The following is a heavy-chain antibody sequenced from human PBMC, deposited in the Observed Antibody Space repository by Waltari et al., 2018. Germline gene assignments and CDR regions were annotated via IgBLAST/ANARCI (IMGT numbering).Heavy chain of an antibody. CDR2: MNIGGSRT. V-gene: IGHV3-74*01. CDR1: GFTFSTYW. J-gene: IGHJ4*02. D-gene: IGHD5-18*01. Sequence: EVQLVESGGGLVQPGGSLRLSCAASGFTFSTYWIHWVSQAPGKGVVGVSRMNIGGSRTSYADSGKGRFTGSRDNAKKMLYLQMNSLRAEDTAVYYCARGGSSGYSFGFYWGQGSLVTVSS. CDR3: ARGGSSGYSFGFY.